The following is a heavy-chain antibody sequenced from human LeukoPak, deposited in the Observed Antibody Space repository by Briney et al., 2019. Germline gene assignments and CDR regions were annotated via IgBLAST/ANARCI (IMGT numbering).Heavy chain of an antibody. CDR3: ARDRRDGVVVVPAAYTDWFDP. CDR2: ISAYNGNT. Sequence: ASVKVSCKASGYTFTSYGISWVRQAPGQGLEWMGWISAYNGNTNYARKLQGRVTMTTDTSTSTAYMELRSLRSDDTAVYYCARDRRDGVVVVPAAYTDWFDPWDQGTLVTVSS. J-gene: IGHJ5*02. V-gene: IGHV1-18*01. CDR1: GYTFTSYG. D-gene: IGHD2-2*01.